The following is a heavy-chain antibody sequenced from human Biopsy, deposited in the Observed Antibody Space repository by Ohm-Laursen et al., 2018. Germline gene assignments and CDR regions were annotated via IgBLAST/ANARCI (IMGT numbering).Heavy chain of an antibody. CDR1: GGSIISYY. D-gene: IGHD3-3*01. CDR3: ARTPRGSFWSGSYKRGLWFDP. J-gene: IGHJ5*02. Sequence: SETLPLTCSVSGGSIISYYWTWIRQPPGKGLEWIGHVYNGGITNYNPSLKSRVTISKDTSKDQFSLQVNSVTAPDTAVYYCARTPRGSFWSGSYKRGLWFDPWGQGTLVIVSS. CDR2: VYNGGIT. V-gene: IGHV4-59*01.